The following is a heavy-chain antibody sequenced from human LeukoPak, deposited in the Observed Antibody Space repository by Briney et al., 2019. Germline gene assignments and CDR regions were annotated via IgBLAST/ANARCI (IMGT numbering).Heavy chain of an antibody. D-gene: IGHD4-11*01. J-gene: IGHJ4*02. CDR1: GGTFSSYA. CDR2: IIPIFGTA. V-gene: IGHV1-69*13. CDR3: ARGPDSNYGLHLHDY. Sequence: VASVKVSCKASGGTFSSYAISWVRQAPGQGLEWMGGIIPIFGTANYAQKFQGRVTITADESTSTAYMELSSLRSEDTAVYYCARGPDSNYGLHLHDYWGQGTLVTVSS.